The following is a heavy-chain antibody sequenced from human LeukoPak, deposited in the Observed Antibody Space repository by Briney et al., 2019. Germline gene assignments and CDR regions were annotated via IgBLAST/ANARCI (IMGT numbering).Heavy chain of an antibody. J-gene: IGHJ6*04. CDR2: INHSGST. Sequence: PSETLSLTCAVYGGSFSGYYWSWIRQPPGKGLEWIGEINHSGSTNYNPSLKGRVTISVDTSKNQFSLKLSSVTAADTAVYYCARTSANVWGKGTTVTVSS. D-gene: IGHD6-6*01. CDR3: ARTSANV. V-gene: IGHV4-34*01. CDR1: GGSFSGYY.